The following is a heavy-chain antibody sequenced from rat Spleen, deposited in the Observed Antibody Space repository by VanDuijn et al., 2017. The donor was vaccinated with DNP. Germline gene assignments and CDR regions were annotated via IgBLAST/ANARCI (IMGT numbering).Heavy chain of an antibody. CDR2: ISPSGSRP. CDR1: GFTFSDYN. J-gene: IGHJ2*01. V-gene: IGHV5S10*01. Sequence: EVQLVESGGGLVQAGRSLKLSCAASGFTFSDYNMAWVRQAPKKGLEWVAAISPSGSRPYSPDSVKGRFTISRDTAKSSLYLQMNSLKSEDTATYYCTRGVYYGSSWAFDYWGHGVMVTVSS. CDR3: TRGVYYGSSWAFDY. D-gene: IGHD1-6*01.